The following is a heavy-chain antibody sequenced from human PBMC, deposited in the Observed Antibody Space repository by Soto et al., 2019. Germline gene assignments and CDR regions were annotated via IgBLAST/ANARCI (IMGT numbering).Heavy chain of an antibody. CDR3: ARARYNWSVEY. CDR1: GGSISSGGYS. D-gene: IGHD1-20*01. CDR2: IYHSGST. Sequence: LSLTCSVSGGSISSGGYSWSWIRQPPGKGLEWIGYIYHSGSTYYNPSLKSRVTISVDRSKNQFSLKLSSVTAADTAVYYCARARYNWSVEYWGKGTLVTVSS. V-gene: IGHV4-30-2*01. J-gene: IGHJ4*02.